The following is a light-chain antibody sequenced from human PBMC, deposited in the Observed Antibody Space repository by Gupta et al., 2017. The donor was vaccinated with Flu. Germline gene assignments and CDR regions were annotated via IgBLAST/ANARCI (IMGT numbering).Light chain of an antibody. CDR1: Y. Sequence: YLAWYQQKPGQTPRLLIYEASNRATGIPVRFSGSGSGPDFALTISSLEPEDFAVDYFTQHKNWPLTFGGGTNVEIK. CDR2: EAS. V-gene: IGKV3-11*01. J-gene: IGKJ4*01. CDR3: TQHKNWPLT.